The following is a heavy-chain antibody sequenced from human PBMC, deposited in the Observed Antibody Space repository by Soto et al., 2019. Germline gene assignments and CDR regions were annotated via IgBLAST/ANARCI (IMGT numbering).Heavy chain of an antibody. Sequence: GGSLRLSCAASGFTFDDYAMHWVRQAPGKGLEWVSGISWNSGSIGYADAVKGRFTISRDNAKNSLYLQMNSLRAEDTALYSCAKSLRRGSVVVPAAGVMGYWGQGTLVTVSS. CDR3: AKSLRRGSVVVPAAGVMGY. CDR1: GFTFDDYA. V-gene: IGHV3-9*01. CDR2: ISWNSGSI. J-gene: IGHJ4*02. D-gene: IGHD2-2*01.